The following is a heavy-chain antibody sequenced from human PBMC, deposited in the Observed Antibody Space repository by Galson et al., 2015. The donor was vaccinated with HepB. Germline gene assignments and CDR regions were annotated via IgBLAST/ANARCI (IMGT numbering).Heavy chain of an antibody. CDR3: ARTRLYDFWSGYYHEAAV. CDR2: IYPGDSDT. CDR1: GYSFTSYW. D-gene: IGHD3-3*01. V-gene: IGHV5-51*01. Sequence: QSGAEVKKPGESLKISCKGSGYSFTSYWIGWVRQMPGKGLEWMGIIYPGDSDTRYSPSFQGQVTISADKSISTAYLQWSSLKASDTAMYYCARTRLYDFWSGYYHEAAVWGQGTTVTVSS. J-gene: IGHJ6*02.